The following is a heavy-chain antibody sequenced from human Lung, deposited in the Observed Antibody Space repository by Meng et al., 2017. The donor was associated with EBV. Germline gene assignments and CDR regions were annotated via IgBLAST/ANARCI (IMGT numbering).Heavy chain of an antibody. CDR2: IIPVFGET. J-gene: IGHJ4*02. CDR1: GDSFDNFV. Sequence: HVQLVKSGAEVKKPGSSVMVSCKASGDSFDNFVISWVRQAPGQGLEWMGGIIPVFGETNYAQKFQGRVTFIADNSTSTVYMELSSLKSDDTAVYYCGSRRGYTGYIIDSWGQGTLVTVSS. D-gene: IGHD5-12*01. V-gene: IGHV1-69*06. CDR3: GSRRGYTGYIIDS.